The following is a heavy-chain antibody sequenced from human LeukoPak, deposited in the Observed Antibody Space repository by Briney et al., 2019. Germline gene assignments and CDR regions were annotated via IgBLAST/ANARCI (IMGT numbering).Heavy chain of an antibody. D-gene: IGHD3-10*01. CDR3: ARALGPYGSGSSYYFDY. V-gene: IGHV4-59*01. CDR2: IYYSGST. CDR1: GGSISSYY. Sequence: SETLSLTCTVSGGSISSYYWSWIRQPPGKGLEKNAYIYYSGSTKYNPSLKSRVTMSVDTSKNQFSLKVHSATAADTAVYYCARALGPYGSGSSYYFDYWGQGTLLTVSS. J-gene: IGHJ4*02.